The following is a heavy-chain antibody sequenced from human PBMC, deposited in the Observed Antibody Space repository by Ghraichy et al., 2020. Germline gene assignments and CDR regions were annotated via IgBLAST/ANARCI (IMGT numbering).Heavy chain of an antibody. V-gene: IGHV4-59*08. CDR1: GGSISSYY. J-gene: IGHJ4*02. D-gene: IGHD6-19*01. Sequence: SETLSLTCTVSGGSISSYYWSWIRQPPGKGLEWIGYIYYSGSTNYNPSLKSRVTISVDTSKNQFSLKLSSVTAADTAVYYCARRKGDLPRYSSGWGGYYFDYWGQGTLVTVSS. CDR3: ARRKGDLPRYSSGWGGYYFDY. CDR2: IYYSGST.